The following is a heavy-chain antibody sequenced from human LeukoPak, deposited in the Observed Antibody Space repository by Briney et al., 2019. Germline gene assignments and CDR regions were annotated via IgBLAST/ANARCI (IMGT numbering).Heavy chain of an antibody. CDR3: ASIFGVGGFDY. CDR2: IYYSGST. Sequence: SETLSLTCTVSGGSISSYYWSWIRQPPGKGLEWIGYIYYSGSTYYNPSLKSRVTISVDTSKNQFSLKLSSVTAADTAVYYCASIFGVGGFDYWGQGTLVTVSS. CDR1: GGSISSYY. J-gene: IGHJ4*02. V-gene: IGHV4-59*04. D-gene: IGHD3-3*01.